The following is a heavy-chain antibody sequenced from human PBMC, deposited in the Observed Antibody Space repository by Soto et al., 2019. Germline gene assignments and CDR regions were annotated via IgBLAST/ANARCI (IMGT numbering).Heavy chain of an antibody. CDR3: ARGTYYYDTSAYYKTDLDP. CDR1: GFTFGSYA. CDR2: ISNDGAST. D-gene: IGHD3-22*01. Sequence: PGGSLRLSCTASGFTFGSYAMHWVRQAPGKGLECVSAISNDGASTYYANSVKGRFTISRDNSKNTLYLQMNSLRAEDTAVYYCARGTYYYDTSAYYKTDLDPWGQGTLVTVSS. V-gene: IGHV3-64*04. J-gene: IGHJ5*02.